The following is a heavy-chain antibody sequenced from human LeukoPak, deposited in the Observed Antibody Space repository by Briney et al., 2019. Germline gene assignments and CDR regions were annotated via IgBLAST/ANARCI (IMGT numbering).Heavy chain of an antibody. CDR3: ATLFTYSSGWYP. CDR2: ISSSGSTI. Sequence: GGSLRLSCASSGFTFSSYEMNWVRQAPGKGLEWVSYISSSGSTIYYADSVKGRFTISRDNAKNSLYLQMNSLRAEDTAVYYCATLFTYSSGWYPWGQGTLVTVSS. CDR1: GFTFSSYE. J-gene: IGHJ5*02. D-gene: IGHD6-19*01. V-gene: IGHV3-48*03.